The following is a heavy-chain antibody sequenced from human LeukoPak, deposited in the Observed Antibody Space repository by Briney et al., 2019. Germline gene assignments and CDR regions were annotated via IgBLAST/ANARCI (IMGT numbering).Heavy chain of an antibody. D-gene: IGHD1-26*01. J-gene: IGHJ4*02. CDR2: INQDGSEK. V-gene: IGHV3-7*01. CDR3: ARAGAPHTVNY. Sequence: GGSLRLSCAASGFTFSNNWMTWVRQGPGKGLEWVGNINQDGSEKYYVDSVKCRFTISRDNAKNSLYLQANSLRAEDTAVYYCARAGAPHTVNYWGQGTLVTVSS. CDR1: GFTFSNNW.